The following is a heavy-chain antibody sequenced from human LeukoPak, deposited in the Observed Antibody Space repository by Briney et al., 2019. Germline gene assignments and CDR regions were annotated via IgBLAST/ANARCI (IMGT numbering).Heavy chain of an antibody. CDR2: IITIFGTA. V-gene: IGHV1-69*05. Sequence: GASLNVSCKASGGTFSSYAISWVRQAPGQGLEWMGGIITIFGTANYAQKFQGRVTITTDESTSTAYMELSSLRSEDTAVYYCASFSVGATTGWFDPWGQGTLVSVLS. CDR3: ASFSVGATTGWFDP. D-gene: IGHD1-26*01. J-gene: IGHJ5*02. CDR1: GGTFSSYA.